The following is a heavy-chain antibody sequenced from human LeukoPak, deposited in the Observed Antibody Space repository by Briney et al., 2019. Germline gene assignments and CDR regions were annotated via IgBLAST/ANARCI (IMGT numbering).Heavy chain of an antibody. V-gene: IGHV1-69*05. D-gene: IGHD4-23*01. CDR2: IIPIFGTA. CDR1: GGTFSSYA. CDR3: ARDFYGDNSEVVSWHFDL. J-gene: IGHJ2*01. Sequence: SVKVSCKASGGTFSSYAISWVRQAPGQGLEWMGGIIPIFGTANYAQKFQGRVTITTDESTSTAYMELNSLRAEDTAVYYCARDFYGDNSEVVSWHFDLWGRGTLVSVSS.